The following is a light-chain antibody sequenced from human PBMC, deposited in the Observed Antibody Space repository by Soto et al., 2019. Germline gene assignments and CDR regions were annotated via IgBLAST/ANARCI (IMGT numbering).Light chain of an antibody. CDR1: SSDVGGYKY. J-gene: IGLJ1*01. CDR3: SSYTSSSSYV. Sequence: QSVLTQPASVSGSPGQSITISCTGTSSDVGGYKYVSWYQQHPGKAPKLLIYTVSNRPSGVSNRFSGSKSGNTASLTISGLQAEDEAGYYCSSYTSSSSYVFGTGTKVTVL. CDR2: TVS. V-gene: IGLV2-14*01.